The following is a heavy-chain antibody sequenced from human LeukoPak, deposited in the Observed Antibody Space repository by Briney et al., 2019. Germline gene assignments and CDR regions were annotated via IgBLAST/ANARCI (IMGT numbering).Heavy chain of an antibody. Sequence: ETLSLTCAVYGGSFSGYYWSWVRQAPGKGLEWVSGISGSGDNTNYADSVKGRFTISRDNSKSTLYLQMNSLRAEDTAVYYCAKLNLRPGDYWGQGTLVTVSS. CDR2: ISGSGDNT. CDR1: GGSFSGYY. V-gene: IGHV3-23*01. J-gene: IGHJ4*02. CDR3: AKLNLRPGDY. D-gene: IGHD5/OR15-5a*01.